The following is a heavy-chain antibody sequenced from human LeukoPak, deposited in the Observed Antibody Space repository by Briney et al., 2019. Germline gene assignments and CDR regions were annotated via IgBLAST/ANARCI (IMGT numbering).Heavy chain of an antibody. J-gene: IGHJ4*02. CDR3: AREGDFGYYAFDY. CDR1: GYTFTGYY. D-gene: IGHD4-17*01. V-gene: IGHV1-2*02. CDR2: INPNSGGT. Sequence: ASVKVSCKASGYTFTGYYMHWVRQAPGQGLEWMGWINPNSGGTNYAQKFQGRVTLTRDTSISTAYMELSRLRSGDTAVYYCAREGDFGYYAFDYWGQGTLVTVSS.